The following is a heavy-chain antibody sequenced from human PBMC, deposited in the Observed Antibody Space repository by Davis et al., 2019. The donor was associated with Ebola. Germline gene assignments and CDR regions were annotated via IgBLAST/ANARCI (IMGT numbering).Heavy chain of an antibody. J-gene: IGHJ2*01. CDR1: GYTFSDYF. V-gene: IGHV1-2*02. Sequence: ASVKVSCKASGYTFSDYFMHWVRQAPGQGLEWMGWINPNSGGKHYAQKFQNGVRLSRDTSINTVYMELIGLTSDDTAVHYCAKDGGDSYGYWYFNLWGRGTVVTVSS. CDR2: INPNSGGK. D-gene: IGHD5-18*01. CDR3: AKDGGDSYGYWYFNL.